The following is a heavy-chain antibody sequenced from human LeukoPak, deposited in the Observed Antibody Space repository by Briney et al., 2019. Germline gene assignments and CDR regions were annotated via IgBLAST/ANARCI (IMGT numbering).Heavy chain of an antibody. CDR2: INDSGST. Sequence: SETLSLTCAVYSVSFSGYYWSWIRQPPGKGLEWIGDINDSGSTNYNPSVKSRVTISVDTSKNQFSLKLNSVTAADTAVYYCARHLLDTSTSFDSWGQGTVVTVSS. D-gene: IGHD2-2*01. J-gene: IGHJ4*02. V-gene: IGHV4-34*01. CDR3: ARHLLDTSTSFDS. CDR1: SVSFSGYY.